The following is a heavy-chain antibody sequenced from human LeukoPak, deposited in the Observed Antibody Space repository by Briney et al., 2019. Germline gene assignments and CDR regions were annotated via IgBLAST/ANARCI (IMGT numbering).Heavy chain of an antibody. Sequence: TGGSLRLSCAASGFTFSSYSMNWVRQAPGKGLEWVANIKQDGSEKYYVDSVKGRFTISRDNAKNSLYLQMNSLRAEDTALYYCARDMVSEAGTRWGDYWGQGTLVTVSS. J-gene: IGHJ4*02. D-gene: IGHD6-19*01. CDR3: ARDMVSEAGTRWGDY. CDR1: GFTFSSYS. V-gene: IGHV3-7*01. CDR2: IKQDGSEK.